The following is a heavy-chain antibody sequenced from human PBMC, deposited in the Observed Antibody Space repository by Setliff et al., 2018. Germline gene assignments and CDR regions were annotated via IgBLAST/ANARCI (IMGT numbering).Heavy chain of an antibody. J-gene: IGHJ4*02. CDR1: GYIFTNYW. V-gene: IGHV5-51*01. Sequence: PGESLKISCKASGYIFTNYWIGWVRQMPGKGLEWMGVIYPGDSDTRYSPSFQGQVTISADKSINTAYLQWSSLKASDTAIYYCAIDYFVSGSYYYWGQGTLVTVSS. CDR3: AIDYFVSGSYYY. D-gene: IGHD3-10*01. CDR2: IYPGDSDT.